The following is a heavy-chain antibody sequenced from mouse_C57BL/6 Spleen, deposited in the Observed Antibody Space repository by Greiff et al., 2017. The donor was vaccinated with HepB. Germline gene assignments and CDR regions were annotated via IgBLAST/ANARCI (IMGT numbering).Heavy chain of an antibody. CDR2: FYPGSGSI. CDR3: ARPGETAQATGFAY. Sequence: VKLMESGAELVKPGASVKLSCKASGYTFTEYTIHWVKQRSGQGLEWIGWFYPGSGSIEYNEKFKDKATLTADKSSSTVYMELSRLTSEDSAVYFCARPGETAQATGFAYWGQGTLVTVSA. CDR1: GYTFTEYT. J-gene: IGHJ3*01. D-gene: IGHD3-2*02. V-gene: IGHV1-62-2*01.